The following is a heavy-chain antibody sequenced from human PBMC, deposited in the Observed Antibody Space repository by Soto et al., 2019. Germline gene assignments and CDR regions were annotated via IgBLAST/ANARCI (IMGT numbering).Heavy chain of an antibody. J-gene: IGHJ5*02. CDR2: IWFDGSKE. V-gene: IGHV3-33*01. D-gene: IGHD6-25*01. CDR1: TFTFNYYA. Sequence: QVQLVESGGGVVQPGRPLRLSCAASTFTFNYYAMHWVRQAPAKGLEWVAVIWFDGSKEYYADSAKGRFTISRDNSKNMVYLEMKSLRVENTAVYYCARGAGEGQRQGDRFAPWGQGTLVTVSP. CDR3: ARGAGEGQRQGDRFAP.